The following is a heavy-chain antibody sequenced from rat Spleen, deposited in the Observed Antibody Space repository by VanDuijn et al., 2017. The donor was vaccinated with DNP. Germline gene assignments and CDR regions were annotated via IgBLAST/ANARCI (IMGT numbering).Heavy chain of an antibody. CDR3: ARDNNYGY. Sequence: QVQLKESGPGLVQPSQTLSLTCTVSGFSLTNYHVDWVRQPPGKGLEWIAVISSGGGTYHNSALKSRLTISRDTSKSQVFLKMNCVQTEDTAMNFCARDNNYGYWGQGVMVTVSS. J-gene: IGHJ2*01. CDR2: ISSGGGT. D-gene: IGHD1-10*01. V-gene: IGHV2S12*01. CDR1: GFSLTNYH.